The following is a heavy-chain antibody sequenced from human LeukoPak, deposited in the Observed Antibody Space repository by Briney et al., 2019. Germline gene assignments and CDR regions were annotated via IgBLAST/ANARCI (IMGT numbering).Heavy chain of an antibody. CDR2: IYHSGST. Sequence: SETLSLTCTVSCYSISSGYYWGWIRQPPGKGLEWIGSIYHSGSTYYNPSPKRRVTISVDTSKNHFSLKLSSVTAADTAVYYCARDSAVAGQFDYWGQGTLVTVSS. J-gene: IGHJ4*02. V-gene: IGHV4-38-2*02. CDR3: ARDSAVAGQFDY. CDR1: CYSISSGYY. D-gene: IGHD6-19*01.